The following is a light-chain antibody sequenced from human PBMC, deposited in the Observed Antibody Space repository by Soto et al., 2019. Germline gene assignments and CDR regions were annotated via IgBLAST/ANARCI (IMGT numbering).Light chain of an antibody. CDR1: GSDVGGYNY. J-gene: IGLJ1*01. CDR3: PFYPSPTTYV. V-gene: IGLV2-14*01. CDR2: HVR. Sequence: QAVLTQPASVSGSPGQSITIFCTGTGSDVGGYNYVSCYQQYPGKAPKLMIYHVRNRPSGVSNLLFGSKSGNSASLASAGLPPEEQPDYYCPFYPSPTTYVFETGTKVPVL.